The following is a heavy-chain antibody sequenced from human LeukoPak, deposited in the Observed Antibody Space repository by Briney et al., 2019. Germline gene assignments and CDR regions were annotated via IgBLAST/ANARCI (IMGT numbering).Heavy chain of an antibody. CDR1: GGSISSYY. V-gene: IGHV4-4*07. D-gene: IGHD6-19*01. CDR3: ARDYSSGWPGNWSDP. Sequence: SETLSLTCTVSGGSISSYYWSWIRQPAGKGLEWIGRIYTSGSTDYNPSLKSRVTISVDTSKNQFSLKLSSVTAADTAVYYCARDYSSGWPGNWSDPWGQGTLVTVSS. CDR2: IYTSGST. J-gene: IGHJ5*02.